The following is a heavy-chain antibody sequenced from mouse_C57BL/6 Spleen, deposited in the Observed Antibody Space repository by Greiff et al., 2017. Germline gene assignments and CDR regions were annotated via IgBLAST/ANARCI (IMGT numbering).Heavy chain of an antibody. D-gene: IGHD2-3*01. V-gene: IGHV1-9*01. CDR2: LLPGSGSS. CDR3: ARSNYDGYYFDY. CDR1: GYTFTGYW. J-gene: IGHJ2*01. Sequence: QVQLKQSGAELMKPGASVKLSCKATGYTFTGYWIEWVKQRPGHGLEWIGELLPGSGSSNYNEKLKGKATFTADTSSHTAYMQLSSLTTDDSAVYYCARSNYDGYYFDYWGQGTTLTVSS.